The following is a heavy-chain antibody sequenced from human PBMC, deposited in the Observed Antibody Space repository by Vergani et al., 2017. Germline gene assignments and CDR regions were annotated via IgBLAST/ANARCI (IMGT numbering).Heavy chain of an antibody. CDR3: ARDGFYDYVWGSYRLRGGYYFDY. J-gene: IGHJ4*02. CDR1: GYTFTSYA. D-gene: IGHD3-16*02. V-gene: IGHV1-3*01. Sequence: QVQLVQSGAEVKKPGTSVKVSCKASGYTFTSYAMHWVRQAPGQRLEWMVWINAGNGNTKYSQKFQGRVTITRDTSASTAYMELSSLRSEDTAVYYCARDGFYDYVWGSYRLRGGYYFDYWGQGTLVTVSS. CDR2: INAGNGNT.